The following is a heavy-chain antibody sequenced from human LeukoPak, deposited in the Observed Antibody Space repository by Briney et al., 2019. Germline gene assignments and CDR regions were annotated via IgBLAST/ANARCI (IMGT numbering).Heavy chain of an antibody. V-gene: IGHV1-18*01. D-gene: IGHD5-12*01. CDR2: ISAYNGNT. J-gene: IGHJ4*02. Sequence: GASVKVSCKASGYTFTSYAMNWVRQAPGQGLEWMGWISAYNGNTNYAQKLQGRVTMTTNTSTSTAYMELRSLRSDDTAVYYCARIDTNSGYVYFDYWGQGTLVTVSS. CDR1: GYTFTSYA. CDR3: ARIDTNSGYVYFDY.